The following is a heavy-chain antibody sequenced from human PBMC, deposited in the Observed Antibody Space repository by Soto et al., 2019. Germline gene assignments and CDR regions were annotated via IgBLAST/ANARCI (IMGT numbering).Heavy chain of an antibody. CDR2: IIPVSGTA. V-gene: IGHV1-69*01. CDR1: GGTFSSYV. J-gene: IGHJ5*02. CDR3: ATVDRSVALVGWFDP. D-gene: IGHD2-8*02. Sequence: QVHLEQSGAEVKKPGSSVKVSCNFSGGTFSSYVIIWVRQAPGQGLEWMGGIIPVSGTANYAQKFHGRVTISADAATNTAYMELSSVRFDYTAVYYCATVDRSVALVGWFDPWGQGTLVTVSS.